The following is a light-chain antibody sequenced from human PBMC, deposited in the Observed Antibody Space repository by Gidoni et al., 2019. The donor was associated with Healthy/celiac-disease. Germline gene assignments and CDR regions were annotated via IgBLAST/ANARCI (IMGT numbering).Light chain of an antibody. CDR2: QDS. CDR1: KLGDKY. V-gene: IGLV3-1*01. Sequence: SYELPQPPSVSVSPGQTASITCYGDKLGDKYACWYQQRPGQSPVLVIYQDSKRPSGSPERFSGSNSGNTATLTISGTQAMDEADYYCQAWDSSTVVVFGGGTKLTVL. J-gene: IGLJ2*01. CDR3: QAWDSSTVVV.